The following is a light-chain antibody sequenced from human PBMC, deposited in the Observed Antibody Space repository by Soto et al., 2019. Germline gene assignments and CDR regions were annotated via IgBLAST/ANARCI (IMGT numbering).Light chain of an antibody. V-gene: IGKV3-20*01. CDR1: QSVSSSY. J-gene: IGKJ4*01. Sequence: EIVLTQSPGTLSLSPGERATLSCRASQSVSSSYLAWYQQKPGQAPRLLIYGASSRATGIPDRFSGSASGTDFTLSISGLEPEDFAVYYCQQYGSSPLTFGAWTKVEIK. CDR2: GAS. CDR3: QQYGSSPLT.